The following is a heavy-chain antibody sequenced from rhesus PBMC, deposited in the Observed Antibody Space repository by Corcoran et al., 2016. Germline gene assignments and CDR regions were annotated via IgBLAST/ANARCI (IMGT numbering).Heavy chain of an antibody. Sequence: QVQLQESGPGLVKPSETLSLTCAVSGGSISGGYDWSWIRQPPGKGLGWIGYIYGSSGSPNYNPSLKNRVTISKDTSKNQFSLKLSSVTAADTAVYYCARMESNWGQGVLVTVSS. CDR3: ARMESN. CDR2: IYGSSGSP. CDR1: GGSISGGYD. J-gene: IGHJ4*01. V-gene: IGHV4-76*01. D-gene: IGHD3-22*01.